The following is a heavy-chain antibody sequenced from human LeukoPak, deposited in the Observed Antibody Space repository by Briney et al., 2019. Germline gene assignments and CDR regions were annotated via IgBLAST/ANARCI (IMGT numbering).Heavy chain of an antibody. CDR1: GYTFTSYA. CDR3: ARVRVGAHIYYFDY. J-gene: IGHJ4*02. CDR2: INAGNGNT. D-gene: IGHD1-26*01. Sequence: ASVKVSCKASGYTFTSYAMHWVRQAPGQRLEWMGWINAGNGNTKYSQEFQGRVTITRDTSASTAYMELSSLRSEDTAVYYCARVRVGAHIYYFDYWGQGTLVTVSS. V-gene: IGHV1-3*03.